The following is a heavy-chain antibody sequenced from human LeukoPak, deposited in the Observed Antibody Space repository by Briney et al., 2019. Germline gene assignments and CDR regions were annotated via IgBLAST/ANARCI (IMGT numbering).Heavy chain of an antibody. J-gene: IGHJ3*02. CDR2: IYSSGST. Sequence: PSETLSLTCAVSGASLSGSGYYWGWIRHPPGKGLEWFGHIYSSGSTYYNASLQSRVTISIDTSKNQFSLRLSSVSAADTAVYYCARDRVATIYTGDAFDIWGQGTMVTVSS. V-gene: IGHV4-39*07. CDR1: GASLSGSGYY. D-gene: IGHD5-12*01. CDR3: ARDRVATIYTGDAFDI.